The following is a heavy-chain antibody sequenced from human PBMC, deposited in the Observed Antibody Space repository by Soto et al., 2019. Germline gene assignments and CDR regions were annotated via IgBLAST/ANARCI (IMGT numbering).Heavy chain of an antibody. J-gene: IGHJ4*02. D-gene: IGHD3-9*01. CDR2: IVVGSGNT. CDR3: AAAGYGY. CDR1: GFTFTSPA. Sequence: AVKLTCKASGFTFTSPALQWVRQARVQRLEWIGWIVVGSGNTNYAQKFQERVTITRNMSTSTAYMELSSLRSEDTAVYYCAAAGYGYWGQGTLVTVSS. V-gene: IGHV1-58*01.